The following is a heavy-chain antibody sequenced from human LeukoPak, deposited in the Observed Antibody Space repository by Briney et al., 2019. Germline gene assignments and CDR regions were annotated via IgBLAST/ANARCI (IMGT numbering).Heavy chain of an antibody. J-gene: IGHJ4*02. CDR3: AREIPGRIAADC. CDR2: IGGRGDGI. V-gene: IGHV3-48*01. Sequence: SGGSLRLSCAASGFTFSDYSMNWVRQAPGKGLEWISYIGGRGDGISYADSVEGRFTVSRDNAENSLFLQMNRLRGEDTAIYFCAREIPGRIAADCWGQGTLVTVSS. D-gene: IGHD2-15*01. CDR1: GFTFSDYS.